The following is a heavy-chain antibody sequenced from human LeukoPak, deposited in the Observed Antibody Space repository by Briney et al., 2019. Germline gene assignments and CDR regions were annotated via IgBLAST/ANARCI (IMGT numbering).Heavy chain of an antibody. CDR3: ATRLAGWAVDY. CDR1: GFTFSSYA. D-gene: IGHD6-19*01. J-gene: IGHJ4*02. Sequence: PGGSLRLSCVASGFTFSSYAITWVRQAPGKGLEWVSAIRENGGGTYYADSVQGRFTISRDNTKDTLFLEMNSLRAEDTAVYYCATRLAGWAVDYLGQGALVTVSS. V-gene: IGHV3-23*01. CDR2: IRENGGGT.